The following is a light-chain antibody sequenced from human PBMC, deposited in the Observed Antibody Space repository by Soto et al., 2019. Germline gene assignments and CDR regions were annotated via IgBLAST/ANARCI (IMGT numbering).Light chain of an antibody. CDR1: HSVSSY. CDR3: KQRRIWPQRGT. J-gene: IGKJ5*01. CDR2: DAS. Sequence: EIVLTQSPATLSLSPGERATLSCRASHSVSSYLSCYQQKPGQAPRLLIYDASNRATGIPARFSGSGSGTDFTLTISRLETEDFAVYYYKQRRIWPQRGTFGPGTRMEIK. V-gene: IGKV3-11*01.